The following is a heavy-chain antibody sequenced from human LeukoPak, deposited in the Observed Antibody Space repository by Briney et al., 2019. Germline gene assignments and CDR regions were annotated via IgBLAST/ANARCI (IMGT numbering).Heavy chain of an antibody. D-gene: IGHD1-26*01. J-gene: IGHJ4*02. Sequence: SETLSLTCAVSGGSISSSNWWSWVRQPPGKGLEWIGEIYHSGSTNYNPSLKSRVTISVDKSKNQFSLKLSSVTAADTAVYYCARDSGSYPETYFDYWGQGTLVTVSS. CDR3: ARDSGSYPETYFDY. CDR1: GGSISSSNW. V-gene: IGHV4-4*02. CDR2: IYHSGST.